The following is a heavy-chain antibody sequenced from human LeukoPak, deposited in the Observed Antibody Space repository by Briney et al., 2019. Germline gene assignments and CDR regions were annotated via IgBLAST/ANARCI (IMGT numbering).Heavy chain of an antibody. CDR2: ISSSSSYI. V-gene: IGHV3-21*01. D-gene: IGHD2-2*01. J-gene: IGHJ6*03. CDR3: ARGEEIIVVVPAAIDRRSFYYYYYMDV. Sequence: PGGSLRLSCAASGFTFSSYSMNWVRQAPGKGLEWVSSISSSSSYIYYADSVKGRFTISRDNAKNSLYLQMNSLRAEDTAVYYCARGEEIIVVVPAAIDRRSFYYYYYMDVWGKGTTVTVSS. CDR1: GFTFSSYS.